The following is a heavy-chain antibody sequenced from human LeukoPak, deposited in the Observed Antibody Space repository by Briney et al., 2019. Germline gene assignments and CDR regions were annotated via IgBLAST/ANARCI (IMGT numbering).Heavy chain of an antibody. Sequence: PSETLSLTCTVSGGSISGYYWSWIRQPAGKGLEWIGRIYTSGSTNYNPSLKSRVTMSVDTSKNQFSLKLSSVTAADTAVYYCARDINCSGGSCYSYYYYYMDVWGKGTTVTVSS. J-gene: IGHJ6*03. CDR3: ARDINCSGGSCYSYYYYYMDV. D-gene: IGHD2-15*01. V-gene: IGHV4-4*07. CDR2: IYTSGST. CDR1: GGSISGYY.